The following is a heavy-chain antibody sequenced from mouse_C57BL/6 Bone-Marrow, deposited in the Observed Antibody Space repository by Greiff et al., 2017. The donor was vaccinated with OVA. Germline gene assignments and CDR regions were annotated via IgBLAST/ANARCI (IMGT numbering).Heavy chain of an antibody. CDR2: ISGGGGNT. CDR3: ARRLVPYAMDY. Sequence: DVQLVESGGGLVKPGGSLKLSCAASGFTFSSYTMSWVRQTPEKRLEWVATISGGGGNTYYPDSVKGRFTISRDNAKNTLYLQMSSLRSEDTALYYCARRLVPYAMDYWGQGTSVTVSS. V-gene: IGHV5-9*01. CDR1: GFTFSSYT. D-gene: IGHD2-2*01. J-gene: IGHJ4*01.